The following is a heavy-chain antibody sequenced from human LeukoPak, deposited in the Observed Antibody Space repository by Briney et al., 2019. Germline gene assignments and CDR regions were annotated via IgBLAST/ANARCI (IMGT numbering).Heavy chain of an antibody. CDR2: IYYSGST. J-gene: IGHJ4*02. Sequence: PSETLSLTCTVSGGSISSSSYYWGWIRQPPGKGLEWIGTIYYSGSTYYNPSLKSRVTISVDTSKNQSSLKLSSVTAADTAVYYCARKGYSSFVAYWGQGTLVTVSS. D-gene: IGHD6-19*01. CDR1: GGSISSSSYY. V-gene: IGHV4-39*01. CDR3: ARKGYSSFVAY.